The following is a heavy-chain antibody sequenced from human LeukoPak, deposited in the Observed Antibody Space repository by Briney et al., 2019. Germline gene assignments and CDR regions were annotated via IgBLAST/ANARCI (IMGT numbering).Heavy chain of an antibody. V-gene: IGHV1-2*02. CDR1: GYTFNGYY. CDR2: INPYSGDK. CDR3: ARDIAPPFCGGDRYSGYFDY. D-gene: IGHD2-21*01. J-gene: IGHJ4*02. Sequence: ASVKVSCMASGYTFNGYYMHWVRQAPGQGLEWMGWINPYSGDKKKAKKFQGRVAMTRDMAISTAYIEMCRLRSDVTVVGLSARDIAPPFCGGDRYSGYFDYWEQRTLVTVSS.